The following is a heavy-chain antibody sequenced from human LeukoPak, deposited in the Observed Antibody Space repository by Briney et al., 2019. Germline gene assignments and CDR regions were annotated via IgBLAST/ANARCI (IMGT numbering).Heavy chain of an antibody. CDR1: TVSLTGDTYY. V-gene: IGHV4-39*01. D-gene: IGHD6-19*01. J-gene: IGHJ6*03. Sequence: SETLSLTCTLPTVSLTGDTYYWGWIRQPPGKGLEWIGNYHIGNTYYNPSLKSRVTISEDTSMIHLYLRVKSVIAADWAVCYCARLWDSSSLYFYYYIDVWGEGTTVTVSS. CDR3: ARLWDSSSLYFYYYIDV. CDR2: YHIGNT.